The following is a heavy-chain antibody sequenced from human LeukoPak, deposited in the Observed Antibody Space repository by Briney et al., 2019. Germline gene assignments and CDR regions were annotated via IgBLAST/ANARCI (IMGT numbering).Heavy chain of an antibody. Sequence: GGLLRLSCEAAGFTFSGCVMSWVGPAPGKGLEWVANIKQDGGEKYYVDSVKGRFTISRDNAKNSVYLQMNNLRAADTAMYYCTKSGTTFDYWGLGTLVTVSS. V-gene: IGHV3-7*01. CDR3: TKSGTTFDY. CDR1: GFTFSGCV. J-gene: IGHJ4*02. D-gene: IGHD1-14*01. CDR2: IKQDGGEK.